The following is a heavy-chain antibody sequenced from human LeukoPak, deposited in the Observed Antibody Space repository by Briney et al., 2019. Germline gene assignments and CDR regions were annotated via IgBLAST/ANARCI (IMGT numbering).Heavy chain of an antibody. D-gene: IGHD3-10*01. CDR3: ARFNYYGSGSYPDY. CDR1: GGSISSSSYY. J-gene: IGHJ4*02. CDR2: IYYSGST. V-gene: IGHV4-39*07. Sequence: PSETLSLTCTVSGGSISSSSYYWGWIRQPPGKGLEWIGSIYYSGSTYYNPSLKSRVTISVDTSKNQFSLKLSSVTAADTAVYYCARFNYYGSGSYPDYWGQGTLVTVSS.